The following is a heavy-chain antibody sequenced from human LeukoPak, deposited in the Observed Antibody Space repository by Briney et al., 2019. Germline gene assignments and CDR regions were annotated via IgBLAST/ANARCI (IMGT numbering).Heavy chain of an antibody. D-gene: IGHD3-10*01. CDR1: GGSISSGSYY. CDR3: ARDWVHRFDP. Sequence: PSQTLSLTCTVSGGSISSGSYYWSWIRQPAEKGLEWIRRIYTSGCTNYNPSLKGRVTISVDTSKNQVSLKLSSVTATDTALYYCARDWVHRFDPWGQGTLVTVSS. CDR2: IYTSGCT. V-gene: IGHV4-61*02. J-gene: IGHJ5*02.